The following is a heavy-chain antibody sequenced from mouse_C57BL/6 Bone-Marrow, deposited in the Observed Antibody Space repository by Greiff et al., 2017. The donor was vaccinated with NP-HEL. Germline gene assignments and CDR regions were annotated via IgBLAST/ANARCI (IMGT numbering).Heavy chain of an antibody. CDR2: IDPNSGGT. CDR3: TRYYCGSGYFDY. J-gene: IGHJ2*01. Sequence: QVQLQQSGAELVKPGASVKLSCKASGYTFTNYWMHWVKQRPGRGLEWIGWIDPNSGGTKYIEKFKGKATLTVDKPSSTAYLQLSSLTSEDSAVYYCTRYYCGSGYFDYWGQGTTLTVSS. V-gene: IGHV1-72*01. D-gene: IGHD1-1*01. CDR1: GYTFTNYW.